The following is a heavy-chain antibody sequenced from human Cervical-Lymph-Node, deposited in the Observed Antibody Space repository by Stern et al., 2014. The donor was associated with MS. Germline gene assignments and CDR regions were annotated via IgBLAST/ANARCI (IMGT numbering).Heavy chain of an antibody. Sequence: VQRVQSGAEVKKPGASVKVSCKVSGYTLTELSMHWVRQAPGKGLEWMGGFDPEDGETIYAQKFQGRVTMTEDTSTDTAYMELSSLRSEDTAVYYCATDRDDFRSGYSAPTKGYGLDVWGQGTTVTVTS. CDR3: ATDRDDFRSGYSAPTKGYGLDV. CDR2: FDPEDGET. D-gene: IGHD3-3*01. V-gene: IGHV1-24*01. J-gene: IGHJ6*02. CDR1: GYTLTELS.